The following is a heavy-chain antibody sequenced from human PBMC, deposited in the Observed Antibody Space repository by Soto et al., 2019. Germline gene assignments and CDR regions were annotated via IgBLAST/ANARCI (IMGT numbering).Heavy chain of an antibody. J-gene: IGHJ5*02. CDR2: INAANGDT. V-gene: IGHV1-3*01. D-gene: IGHD6-13*01. Sequence: QVQLVQSGTEVKKPGASVKVSCKASGYTFTSYGIHWVRQAPGQRLEWMGWINAANGDTKYSPKFQGRVTITRDTSASTAYMGLSSLRSEDTAVYYCVRRLVSATGIDWFDPWGQGTLVTVSS. CDR1: GYTFTSYG. CDR3: VRRLVSATGIDWFDP.